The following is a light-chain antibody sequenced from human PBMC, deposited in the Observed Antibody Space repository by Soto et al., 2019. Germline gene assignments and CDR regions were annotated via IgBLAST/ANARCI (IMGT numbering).Light chain of an antibody. V-gene: IGKV1-39*01. J-gene: IGKJ1*01. CDR3: QQSYSTPPWT. Sequence: DIQMTQSPSTLSGSVGDRVTITCRASQTISSWLAWYQQKPGKAPKLLIYDASSLQTGVPSRFSGSGSGTDFSPTISSLQPEVFATYYCQQSYSTPPWTFGQGTKVDIK. CDR1: QTISSW. CDR2: DAS.